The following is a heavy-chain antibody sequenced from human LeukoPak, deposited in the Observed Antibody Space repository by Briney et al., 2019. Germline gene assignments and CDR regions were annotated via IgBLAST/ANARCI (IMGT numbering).Heavy chain of an antibody. CDR3: ARDVFAAGRSNDY. Sequence: PGGSLRLSCAASGFTFSSYWMSWVRQAPGKGLEWVANIKQDGSEKYYVDSVKGRFTISRDNAKNSLYLQMNSLRAEDTAVYYCARDVFAAGRSNDYWGQGTLVTVSS. CDR1: GFTFSSYW. J-gene: IGHJ4*02. V-gene: IGHV3-7*01. CDR2: IKQDGSEK. D-gene: IGHD6-13*01.